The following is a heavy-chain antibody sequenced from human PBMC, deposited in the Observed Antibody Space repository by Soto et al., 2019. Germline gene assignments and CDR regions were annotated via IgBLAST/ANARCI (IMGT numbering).Heavy chain of an antibody. J-gene: IGHJ4*02. CDR1: GGSISSGGYY. CDR3: ARGGGGVRIDY. V-gene: IGHV4-31*03. D-gene: IGHD3-10*01. Sequence: SETLSLTCTVSGGSISSGGYYWSWIRQHPGKGLEWIGYIYYSGSTYYNPSLKSRVTISVDTSKNQFSLKLSSVTAADTAVYYCARGGGGVRIDYWGQGTLVTVSS. CDR2: IYYSGST.